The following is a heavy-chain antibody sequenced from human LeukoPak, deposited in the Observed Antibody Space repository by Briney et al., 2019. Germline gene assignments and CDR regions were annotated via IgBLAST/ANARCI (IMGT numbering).Heavy chain of an antibody. D-gene: IGHD5-24*01. CDR3: ARETPRRGETRDGYR. V-gene: IGHV3-7*01. CDR2: IKEDGSET. Sequence: GSLRLSCAASGFIFKKYWMNWVRQVPGKGPECLANIKEDGSETYYADSVKGRFTISRDNPKNLLFLQINSLRVEDTAVYYCARETPRRGETRDGYRWGQGTVVTVSS. CDR1: GFIFKKYW. J-gene: IGHJ4*02.